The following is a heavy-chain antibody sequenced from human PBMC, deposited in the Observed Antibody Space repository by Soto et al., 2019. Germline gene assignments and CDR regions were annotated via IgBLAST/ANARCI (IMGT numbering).Heavy chain of an antibody. CDR3: ARRMYYDFWSGYYNAYYYYGMDV. D-gene: IGHD3-3*01. Sequence: ASVKVSCKASGYTFTSYDINWVRQATGQGLEWMGWMNPNSGNTGYAQKFQGRVTMTRSTSISTAYMELSSLRSEDTAVYYCARRMYYDFWSGYYNAYYYYGMDVWGQGTTVTVSS. V-gene: IGHV1-8*01. CDR2: MNPNSGNT. J-gene: IGHJ6*02. CDR1: GYTFTSYD.